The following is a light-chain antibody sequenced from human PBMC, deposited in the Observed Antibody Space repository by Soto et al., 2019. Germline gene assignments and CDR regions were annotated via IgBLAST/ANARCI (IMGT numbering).Light chain of an antibody. CDR1: QSVSSTH. J-gene: IGKJ5*01. V-gene: IGKV3D-20*02. CDR2: GTS. CDR3: QQRHMWPIT. Sequence: VLTQSPGTLSLSPVERATISCRASQSVSSTHFAWYQQKPGQAPRLLIYGTSSRAAGIPARFSGSGSGTDFTLTINRLEPEDSAVYYCQQRHMWPITFGQGTRLEI.